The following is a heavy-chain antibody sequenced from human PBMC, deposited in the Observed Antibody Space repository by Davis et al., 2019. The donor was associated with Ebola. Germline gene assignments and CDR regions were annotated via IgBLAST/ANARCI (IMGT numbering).Heavy chain of an antibody. CDR1: GFTFSSYS. CDR2: ISSSSSYI. Sequence: GGSLRLSCAASGFTFSSYSMNWVRQAPGKGLEWVSSISSSSSYIYYADSVKGRFTISRGNAKNSLYLQMNSLRAEDTAVYYCARDPPSMIVVGTDYYYYYGMDVWGQGTTVTVSS. D-gene: IGHD3-22*01. V-gene: IGHV3-21*01. CDR3: ARDPPSMIVVGTDYYYYYGMDV. J-gene: IGHJ6*02.